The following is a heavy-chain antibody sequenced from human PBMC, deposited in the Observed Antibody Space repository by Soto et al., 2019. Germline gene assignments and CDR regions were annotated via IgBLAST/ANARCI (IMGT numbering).Heavy chain of an antibody. CDR1: GFTFSSYW. CDR3: TRVRGTYLNAMDV. CDR2: IKQDGGDK. D-gene: IGHD1-26*01. Sequence: PGGSLRLSCAASGFTFSSYWMNWVRQAPGKGLEWVANIKQDGGDKYYVDSVKGRFTISRDNAKNPLYLQMNSLRAEDTAVYYCTRVRGTYLNAMDVWGQGTTVTVSS. V-gene: IGHV3-7*03. J-gene: IGHJ6*02.